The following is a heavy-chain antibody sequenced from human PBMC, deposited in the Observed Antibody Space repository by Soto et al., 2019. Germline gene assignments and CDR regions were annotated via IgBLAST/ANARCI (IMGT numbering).Heavy chain of an antibody. CDR1: GFTFRSYA. CDR2: ISGSGDKT. V-gene: IGHV3-23*01. CDR3: AKEWTPRRAFDH. J-gene: IGHJ4*02. Sequence: EVLLLESGGGLVQPGGSLRLSCKASGFTFRSYAMSWVRHTPGKGLEWVSSISGSGDKTYYADSVKGRFTFSRDNSKNTLYLQMNNVRVEDTAVYYCAKEWTPRRAFDHWGQGTLVTVSS. D-gene: IGHD5-12*01.